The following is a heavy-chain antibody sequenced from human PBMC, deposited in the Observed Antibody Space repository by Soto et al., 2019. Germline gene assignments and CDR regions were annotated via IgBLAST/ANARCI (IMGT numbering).Heavy chain of an antibody. CDR2: IYYSGST. V-gene: IGHV4-39*01. CDR1: GGSISSSSYY. D-gene: IGHD3-3*01. Sequence: SETLSLTCTVSGGSISSSSYYWGWIRQPPGKGLEWIGSIYYSGSTYYNPSLKSRVTISVDTSKNQFSLKLSSVTAADTAVYYCARHRDFWVHYFDYWGQGTLVTVSS. J-gene: IGHJ4*02. CDR3: ARHRDFWVHYFDY.